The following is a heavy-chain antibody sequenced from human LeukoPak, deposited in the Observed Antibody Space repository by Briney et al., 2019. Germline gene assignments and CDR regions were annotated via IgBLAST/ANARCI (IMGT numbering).Heavy chain of an antibody. CDR3: VNTLISVAGTGAFDI. CDR1: GFTFSSYA. Sequence: GSLRLSCSASGFTFSSYAMHWVRQAPGKGLEYVSVISSNGGSTYYADSVKGRFTISRDNSKNTLYLQMSSLRAEDTAVYYCVNTLISVAGTGAFDIWGQGTMVTVSS. V-gene: IGHV3-64D*09. J-gene: IGHJ3*02. D-gene: IGHD6-19*01. CDR2: ISSNGGST.